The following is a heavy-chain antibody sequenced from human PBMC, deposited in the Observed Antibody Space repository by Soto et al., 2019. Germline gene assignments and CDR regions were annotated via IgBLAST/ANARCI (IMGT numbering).Heavy chain of an antibody. Sequence: ASVKVSCKTSGYTFNTYGISWVRQAPGQGLELMGWISAYDGKTTYAEKFQGRVTLTTDTSTSTAYMELRSLRSDDTAIYYCARDPHEFWTSYWFDPWGQGTPVTVSS. CDR1: GYTFNTYG. D-gene: IGHD3-3*01. CDR2: ISAYDGKT. J-gene: IGHJ5*02. V-gene: IGHV1-18*01. CDR3: ARDPHEFWTSYWFDP.